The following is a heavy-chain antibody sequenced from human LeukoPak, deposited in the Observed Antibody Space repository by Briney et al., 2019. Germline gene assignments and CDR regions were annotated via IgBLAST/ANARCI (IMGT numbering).Heavy chain of an antibody. V-gene: IGHV3-7*03. CDR3: ATPGVKDCSGGSCYS. CDR1: GFSLSSYS. D-gene: IGHD2-15*01. Sequence: GGSLRLSCAASGFSLSSYSMNWIRQAPGKGLEWVANIKQDGSEKYYVDSVKGRFTISRDNAKNSLYLQMNSLRAEDTAVYYCATPGVKDCSGGSCYSWGQGTLVTVSS. CDR2: IKQDGSEK. J-gene: IGHJ4*02.